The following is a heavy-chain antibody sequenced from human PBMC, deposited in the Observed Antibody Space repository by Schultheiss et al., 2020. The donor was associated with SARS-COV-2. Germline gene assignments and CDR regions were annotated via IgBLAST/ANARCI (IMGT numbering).Heavy chain of an antibody. CDR3: ARGGPAAIGGWFDP. CDR1: GFTFSSYA. D-gene: IGHD2-2*01. Sequence: GESLKISCAASGFTFSSYAMSWVRQAPGKGLEWVSAISGSGGSSYYADSVKGRFTISRDNSKNTLYLQMNSLRAEDTAVYYCARGGPAAIGGWFDPWGQGTLVTVSS. J-gene: IGHJ5*02. V-gene: IGHV3-23*01. CDR2: ISGSGGSS.